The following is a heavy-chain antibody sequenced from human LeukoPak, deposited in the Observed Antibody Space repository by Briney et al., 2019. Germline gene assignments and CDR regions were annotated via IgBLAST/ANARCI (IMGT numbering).Heavy chain of an antibody. CDR1: GGSFSGYY. V-gene: IGHV4-31*11. Sequence: SETLSLTRAVYGGSFSGYYWSWIRQHPGKGLEWIGYIYYSGSTYYNPSLKSRVTISVDTSKNQFSLKLSSVTAADTAVYYCASSSNYVWGSSSWGQGTLVTVSS. CDR3: ASSSNYVWGSSS. D-gene: IGHD3-16*01. CDR2: IYYSGST. J-gene: IGHJ5*02.